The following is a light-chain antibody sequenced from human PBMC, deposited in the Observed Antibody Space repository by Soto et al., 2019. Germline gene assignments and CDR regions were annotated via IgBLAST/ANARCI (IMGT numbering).Light chain of an antibody. CDR1: QSVSSSY. Sequence: EIVLTQSPGTLSLSPGERATLSCRASQSVSSSYLAGYQQKPGQAPRVLIYGASSRATGIPDRFSGSGSGTDFPLTISRLEPEDFAMYYFQQYGMSHLVTFGQGTRREIK. V-gene: IGKV3-20*01. CDR3: QQYGMSHLVT. J-gene: IGKJ5*01. CDR2: GAS.